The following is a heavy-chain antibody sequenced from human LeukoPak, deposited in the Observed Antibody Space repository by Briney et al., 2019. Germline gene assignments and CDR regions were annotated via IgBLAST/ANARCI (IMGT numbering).Heavy chain of an antibody. D-gene: IGHD2-8*01. V-gene: IGHV3-66*02. CDR2: MYIGGNT. CDR3: AGGYCFNGNCPFAFDS. CDR1: GFTVSSSY. J-gene: IGHJ4*02. Sequence: PGGSLRLSCAASGFTVSSSYMAWVRQAPGKGLEWGSIMYIGGNTFHADSVKGRFTISRDNSKNTLYLQMNSLTAEDTAVYYCAGGYCFNGNCPFAFDSWGQGTLVTVSS.